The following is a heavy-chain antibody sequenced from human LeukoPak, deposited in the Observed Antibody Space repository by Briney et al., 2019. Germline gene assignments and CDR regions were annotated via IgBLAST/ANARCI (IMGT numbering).Heavy chain of an antibody. D-gene: IGHD3-3*01. Sequence: SVKVSCKASGGTFSDYALNWVRQAPGQGLEWMGVFIPILGTANSTQKFQGRVIITADISTNTVYMELSSLRSEDTAVYFCAGIPVFGVVLHQEPVWGKGTTVTVSS. CDR1: GGTFSDYA. CDR3: AGIPVFGVVLHQEPV. CDR2: FIPILGTA. V-gene: IGHV1-69*10. J-gene: IGHJ6*04.